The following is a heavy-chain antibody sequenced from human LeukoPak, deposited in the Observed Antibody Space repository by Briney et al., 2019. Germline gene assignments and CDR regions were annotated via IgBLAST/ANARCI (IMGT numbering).Heavy chain of an antibody. CDR3: ARDGYYYDSSGYPEGGNWFDP. V-gene: IGHV4-39*07. Sequence: SETLSLTCTVSGGSISSSSYYWGWIRQPPGKGLEWIGSIYYSGSTYYNPSLKSRVTISVDTSKNQFSLELSSVTAADTAVYYCARDGYYYDSSGYPEGGNWFDPWGQGTLVTVSS. CDR1: GGSISSSSYY. J-gene: IGHJ5*02. CDR2: IYYSGST. D-gene: IGHD3-22*01.